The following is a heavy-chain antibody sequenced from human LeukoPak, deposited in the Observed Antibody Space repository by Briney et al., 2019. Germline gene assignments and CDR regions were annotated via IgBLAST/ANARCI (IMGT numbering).Heavy chain of an antibody. Sequence: SETLSLTCTVSGGSISSYYWSWIRQPPGKGLEWIGYIYYSGSTNYNPSLKSRVTISVDTSKNQSSLKLSSVTAADTAVYYCARDSDFWSHRGYYGMDVWGQGTTVTVSS. V-gene: IGHV4-59*01. J-gene: IGHJ6*02. CDR2: IYYSGST. D-gene: IGHD3-3*01. CDR3: ARDSDFWSHRGYYGMDV. CDR1: GGSISSYY.